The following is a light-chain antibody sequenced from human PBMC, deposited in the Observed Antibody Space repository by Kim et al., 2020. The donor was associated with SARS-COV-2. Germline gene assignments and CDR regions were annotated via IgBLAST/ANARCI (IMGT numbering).Light chain of an antibody. Sequence: GPSISISWTGTSRDISTYDYVSWYQRHPGKAPKLIVFGVNERPSGASNRFAGSKSGNTASLTISGLQAGDEADYYCISYTTTTTWVFGGGTQLTVL. J-gene: IGLJ3*02. V-gene: IGLV2-14*03. CDR3: ISYTTTTTWV. CDR1: SRDISTYDY. CDR2: GVN.